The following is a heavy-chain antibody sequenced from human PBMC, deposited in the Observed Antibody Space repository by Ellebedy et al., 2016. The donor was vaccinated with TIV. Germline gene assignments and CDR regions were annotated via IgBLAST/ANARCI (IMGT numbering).Heavy chain of an antibody. J-gene: IGHJ4*02. CDR3: ARHHSSSWYVGY. V-gene: IGHV4-39*01. CDR1: GGSISSSSDY. D-gene: IGHD6-13*01. Sequence: MPGGSLRLSCTVSGGSISSSSDYWAWIRQPPGKGLEWIGSIYYSGSTYYNPSLKSRVTISVDTSKSQFSLKLTSVTAADTAVYYCARHHSSSWYVGYWGQGTLVTVSS. CDR2: IYYSGST.